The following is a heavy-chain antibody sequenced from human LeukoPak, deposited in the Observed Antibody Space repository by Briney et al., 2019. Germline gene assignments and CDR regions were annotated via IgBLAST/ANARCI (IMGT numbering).Heavy chain of an antibody. D-gene: IGHD4-17*01. V-gene: IGHV3-7*01. CDR3: AIDTLVYADSPDAFDI. CDR2: IKQDGSEK. Sequence: GGSLRLCCAASGFTFSSYWMSWVRQAPGKGLEWVANIKQDGSEKYYVDSVKGRFTISRDNAKNSLYLQMNSLRAGDTAVYYCAIDTLVYADSPDAFDIWGQGTMVTVSS. J-gene: IGHJ3*02. CDR1: GFTFSSYW.